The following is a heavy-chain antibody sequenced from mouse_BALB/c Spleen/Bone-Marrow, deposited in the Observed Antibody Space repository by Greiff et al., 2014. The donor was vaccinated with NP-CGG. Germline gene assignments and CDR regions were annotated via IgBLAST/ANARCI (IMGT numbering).Heavy chain of an antibody. CDR2: IFPGDGST. D-gene: IGHD2-4*01. CDR3: ARRVYYDYDGGAWFAY. CDR1: GYTFTSYD. Sequence: QVQLQQSGAELVKPGASVKLSCKASGYTFTSYDINWVRQRPEQGLEWIGWIFPGDGSTKYSEKFKGKATLTTDKSSSTAYMQLSRLTSEDSAVYFCARRVYYDYDGGAWFAYWGQGTLVTVSA. V-gene: IGHV1S56*01. J-gene: IGHJ3*01.